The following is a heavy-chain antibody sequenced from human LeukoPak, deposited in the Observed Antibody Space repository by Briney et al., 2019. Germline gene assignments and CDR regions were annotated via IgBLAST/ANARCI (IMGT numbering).Heavy chain of an antibody. CDR2: ISAYNGNT. Sequence: AASVKGSCKASGYTFTSYGISWVRQAPGQGLEWMGWISAYNGNTNYAQKLQGRVTMTTDTSTSTAYMELRSLRSDDTAVYYCARSPLAAFWSGYSPLDYWGQGTLVTVSS. J-gene: IGHJ4*02. CDR3: ARSPLAAFWSGYSPLDY. CDR1: GYTFTSYG. V-gene: IGHV1-18*01. D-gene: IGHD3-3*01.